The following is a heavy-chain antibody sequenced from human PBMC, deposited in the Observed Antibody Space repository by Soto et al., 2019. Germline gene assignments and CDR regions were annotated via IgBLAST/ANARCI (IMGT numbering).Heavy chain of an antibody. CDR3: ARHGGTFDP. J-gene: IGHJ5*02. D-gene: IGHD3-16*01. CDR1: GYSITTYD. CDR2: VSTIGST. Sequence: PSETLSPTFIVSGYSITTYDWTWIRQPPGKGLEWIGYVSTIGSTDFNPSLRSRVTISVDTTKNQVSLKLRSVTAADTAVYFCARHGGTFDPWGQGTLVTVS. V-gene: IGHV4-59*08.